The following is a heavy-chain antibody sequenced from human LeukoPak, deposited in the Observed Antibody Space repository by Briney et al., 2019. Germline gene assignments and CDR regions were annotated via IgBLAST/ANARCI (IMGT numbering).Heavy chain of an antibody. CDR3: AKDTQWLALPGVANYYFDY. CDR1: GFTFSSYS. CDR2: ISSSSSTI. V-gene: IGHV3-48*01. J-gene: IGHJ4*02. D-gene: IGHD6-19*01. Sequence: GGSLRLSCAASGFTFSSYSMNWVRQAPGKGLEWVSYISSSSSTIYCADSVKGRFTISRDNSKNTLYLQVNSLRAEDTAVYYCAKDTQWLALPGVANYYFDYWGQGTLVTVSS.